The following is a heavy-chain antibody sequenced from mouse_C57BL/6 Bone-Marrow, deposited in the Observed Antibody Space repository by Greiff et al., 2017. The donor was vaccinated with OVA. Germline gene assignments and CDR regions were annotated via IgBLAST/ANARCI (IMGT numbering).Heavy chain of an antibody. CDR3: ARHGARRGFDY. CDR1: GFTFSDYY. CDR2: ISNGGGST. Sequence: DVKLVESGGGLVQPGGSLKLSCAASGFTFSDYYMYWVRQTPEKRLEWVAYISNGGGSTYYPDTVKGRFTISRDNAKNTLYLQMSRLKSEDTAMYYCARHGARRGFDYWGQGTTLTVSS. J-gene: IGHJ2*01. V-gene: IGHV5-12*01. D-gene: IGHD2-12*01.